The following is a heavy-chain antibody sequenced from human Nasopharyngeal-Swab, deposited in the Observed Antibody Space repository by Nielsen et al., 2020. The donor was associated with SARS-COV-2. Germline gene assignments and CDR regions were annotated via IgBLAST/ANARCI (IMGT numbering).Heavy chain of an antibody. CDR1: GFTTSSNS. J-gene: IGHJ3*02. CDR3: ARDSYYYDSSGMGPCAFDI. CDR2: ISSSSSYI. V-gene: IGHV3-21*01. D-gene: IGHD3-22*01. Sequence: SWAASGFTTSSNSMNRGRQAPGKGQERDASISSSSSYIYYADSVKGRFTISRDNAKNSLYLQMNSLRAEDTAVYYCARDSYYYDSSGMGPCAFDIWGQGTMVTVSS.